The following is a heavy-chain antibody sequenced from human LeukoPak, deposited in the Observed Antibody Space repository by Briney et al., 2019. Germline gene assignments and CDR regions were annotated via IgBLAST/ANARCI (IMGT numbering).Heavy chain of an antibody. CDR2: INHSGNT. D-gene: IGHD3-22*01. CDR3: ARRHYDISGYPT. V-gene: IGHV4-34*01. J-gene: IGHJ5*02. Sequence: PSETLSLTCAVYGGSFSGYYWSWIRQPPGKGLEWIGEINHSGNTNYNPSLKSRVTISVDTSKNQFSLKLSSVTAADTAVYYCARRHYDISGYPTWGQGTLVTVSS. CDR1: GGSFSGYY.